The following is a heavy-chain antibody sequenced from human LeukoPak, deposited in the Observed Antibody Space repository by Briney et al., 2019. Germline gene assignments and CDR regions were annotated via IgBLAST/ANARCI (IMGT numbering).Heavy chain of an antibody. V-gene: IGHV4-59*01. J-gene: IGHJ4*02. CDR1: GGSISSFY. CDR3: ARVLQIYGSGNYYKVFDY. Sequence: SETLSLTCTVSGGSISSFYWSWVRQPPGKGLQWIGYIYYSGSTNCNPSLKSRVTISVDTSKNQFSLQLTSVTAADTAIYYCARVLQIYGSGNYYKVFDYWGQGTLVTVSS. CDR2: IYYSGST. D-gene: IGHD3-10*01.